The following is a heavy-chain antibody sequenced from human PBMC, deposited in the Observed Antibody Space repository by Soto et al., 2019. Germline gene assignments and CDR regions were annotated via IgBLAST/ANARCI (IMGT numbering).Heavy chain of an antibody. V-gene: IGHV4-31*01. Sequence: QVQLQESGPGLVKPSQTLSLTCLVSGASVSGDGSYCSWIRQHPGKGLEFIGYIHNSGSTYSNPSLENQVAMSIDTSKNQFSLRLSSVTAADSAVYFCARDLGSEQWFFDNWGQGILVTVSS. J-gene: IGHJ4*02. CDR3: ARDLGSEQWFFDN. CDR1: GASVSGDGSY. CDR2: IHNSGST. D-gene: IGHD6-19*01.